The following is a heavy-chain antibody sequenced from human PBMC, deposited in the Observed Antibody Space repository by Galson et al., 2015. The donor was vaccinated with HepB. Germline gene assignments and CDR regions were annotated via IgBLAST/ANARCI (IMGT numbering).Heavy chain of an antibody. V-gene: IGHV3-11*01. Sequence: SLRLSCAASGFTFSDYYMSWIRQAPGKGLEWVSYISSSGSTIYYADSVKGRFTISRDNAKNSLYLQMNSLRAEDTAVYYCAREGGGSYGSGIPTQLPYFDYWGQGTLVTVSS. D-gene: IGHD3-10*01. CDR3: AREGGGSYGSGIPTQLPYFDY. CDR2: ISSSGSTI. CDR1: GFTFSDYY. J-gene: IGHJ4*02.